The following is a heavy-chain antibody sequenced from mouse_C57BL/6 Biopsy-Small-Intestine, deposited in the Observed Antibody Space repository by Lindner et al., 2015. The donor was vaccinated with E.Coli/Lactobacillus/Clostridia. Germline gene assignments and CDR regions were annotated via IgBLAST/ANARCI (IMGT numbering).Heavy chain of an antibody. V-gene: IGHV1-72*04. CDR2: INLNSGGI. Sequence: SVKVSCKASGYTFTGYYMHWVRQAPGQGLEWMGRINLNSGGINYPQKFQGRVTMTRDTSMKTVYMEMTSLTADDTAVYYCARGLIVLAGNWYFDLWGRGTLVTVSS. CDR3: ARGLIVLAGNWYFDL. CDR1: GYTFTGYY. J-gene: IGHJ1*01. D-gene: IGHD2-12*01.